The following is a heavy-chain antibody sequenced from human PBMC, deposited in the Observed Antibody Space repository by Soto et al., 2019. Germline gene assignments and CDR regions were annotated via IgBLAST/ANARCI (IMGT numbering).Heavy chain of an antibody. Sequence: GGSLRLSCADSGFTFSKNWMHWVRRAPGKGLEWVSRMSSDGSTTNYADSVKGRFTISRDNAKNTLYLQMNSLSVEDTAVYYCARGPRGWYGFDYWGQGTLVTVSS. CDR2: MSSDGSTT. J-gene: IGHJ4*02. CDR1: GFTFSKNW. CDR3: ARGPRGWYGFDY. V-gene: IGHV3-74*01. D-gene: IGHD6-19*01.